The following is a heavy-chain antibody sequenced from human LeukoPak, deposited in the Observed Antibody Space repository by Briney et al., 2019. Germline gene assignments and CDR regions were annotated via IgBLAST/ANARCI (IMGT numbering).Heavy chain of an antibody. CDR3: ATICSTSCYGYYMDV. J-gene: IGHJ6*03. CDR1: GVLFSSYW. D-gene: IGHD2-2*01. Sequence: GGSLSLSCAASGVLFSSYWRSWVRQAPGKGLEWVANIKHDGSDKYHVDSVTGRFTISRDNAKNSLSLQMNSLRVEDTAVYYCATICSTSCYGYYMDVWGKGTTVTVSS. CDR2: IKHDGSDK. V-gene: IGHV3-7*01.